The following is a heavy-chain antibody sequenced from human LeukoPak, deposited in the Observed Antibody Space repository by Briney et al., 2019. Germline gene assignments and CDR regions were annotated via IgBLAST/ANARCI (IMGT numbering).Heavy chain of an antibody. CDR1: GFTFSSYS. CDR2: ISGSGGST. Sequence: GGSLRLSCAASGFTFSSYSMNWVRQAPGKGLEWVSAISGSGGSTYYADSVKGRFTISRDNSKNTLYLQMNSLRAEDTAVYYCAKIPGSGSYFTAYFDYWGQGTLVTVSS. CDR3: AKIPGSGSYFTAYFDY. D-gene: IGHD3-10*01. V-gene: IGHV3-23*01. J-gene: IGHJ4*02.